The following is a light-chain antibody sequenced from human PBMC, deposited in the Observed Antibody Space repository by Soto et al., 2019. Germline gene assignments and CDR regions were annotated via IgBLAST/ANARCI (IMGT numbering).Light chain of an antibody. CDR2: DVT. CDR3: SSYAGSYTLV. CDR1: SSDVGGYNY. V-gene: IGLV2-11*01. J-gene: IGLJ2*01. Sequence: QSALTQPRSVSGSPGQSVTISCTGTSSDVGGYNYVSWYQQHPGKAPKLIIYDVTKRPSGVPDRFSGSKSGNTASLIISGLRAEDEAGYSCSSYAGSYTLVFGGGTQLTVL.